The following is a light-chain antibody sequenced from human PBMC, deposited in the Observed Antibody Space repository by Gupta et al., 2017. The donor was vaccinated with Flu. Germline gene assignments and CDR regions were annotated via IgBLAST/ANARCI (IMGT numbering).Light chain of an antibody. CDR3: QQYNNWPPSS. Sequence: EIVMTQSPATLSVSPGERATLSCRASQSVSSNLAWYQQKPGQAPRLLIYDASIRATGIPARFSGSGSGTEFTLTISSLQSEDFAVYYCQQYNNWPPSSFGQGTKLE. CDR1: QSVSSN. CDR2: DAS. J-gene: IGKJ2*03. V-gene: IGKV3-15*01.